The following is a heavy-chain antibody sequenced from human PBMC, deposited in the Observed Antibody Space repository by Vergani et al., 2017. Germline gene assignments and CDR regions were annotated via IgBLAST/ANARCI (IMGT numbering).Heavy chain of an antibody. CDR3: VRGFSGWYXFDF. CDR2: IKQDGSEE. V-gene: IGHV3-7*03. Sequence: EVQLVESGGGLVQPGGSLRLSCAASGFTFSDYWMTWVRQAPGKGLEWVANIKQDGSEEYYVDSVKGRFTISRDNAKNSLYLQMNSLRAEDTAVYYCVRGFSGWYXFDFWGQGTLVTVSS. J-gene: IGHJ4*02. D-gene: IGHD6-19*01. CDR1: GFTFSDYW.